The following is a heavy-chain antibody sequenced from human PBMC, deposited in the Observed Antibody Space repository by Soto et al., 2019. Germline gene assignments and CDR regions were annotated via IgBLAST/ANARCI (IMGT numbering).Heavy chain of an antibody. V-gene: IGHV4-39*01. J-gene: IGHJ6*02. Sequence: SETLSLTCTVSGGSISSSSYYWGWIRQPPGKGLEWIGSIYYSGSTYYNPSLKSRVTISVDTSKNRFSLKLSSVTAADTAVYYCARRYYDYVWGSYRSGLDVWGQGTTVTVSS. CDR1: GGSISSSSYY. D-gene: IGHD3-16*02. CDR3: ARRYYDYVWGSYRSGLDV. CDR2: IYYSGST.